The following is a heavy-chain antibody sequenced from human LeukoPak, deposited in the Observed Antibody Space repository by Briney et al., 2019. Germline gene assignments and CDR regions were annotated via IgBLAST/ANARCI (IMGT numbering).Heavy chain of an antibody. J-gene: IGHJ3*02. CDR3: ARREKITMIVVVIPIGAFDI. D-gene: IGHD3-22*01. V-gene: IGHV4-34*01. CDR2: INHSGST. Sequence: PLETLSLTCTVSGGSISSYYWSWIRQPPGKGLEWIGEINHSGSTNYNPSLKSRVTISVDTSKNQFSLKLSSVTAADTAVYYCARREKITMIVVVIPIGAFDIWGQGTMVTVSS. CDR1: GGSISSYY.